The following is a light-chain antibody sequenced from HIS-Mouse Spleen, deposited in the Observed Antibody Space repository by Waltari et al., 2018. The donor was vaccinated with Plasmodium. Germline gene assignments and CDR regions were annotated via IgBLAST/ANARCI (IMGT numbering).Light chain of an antibody. CDR1: SLRSYY. J-gene: IGLJ2*01. CDR2: GKN. Sequence: SSELTQDPAVSVALGQTVRITCQGDSLRSYYASWYQQKPGQAPVLVIYGKNNRPSGIPDRFSGSRSGNTGSLTITGAQAEDEADYYCNSRDSSGNHLVFGGGTKLTVL. V-gene: IGLV3-19*01. CDR3: NSRDSSGNHLV.